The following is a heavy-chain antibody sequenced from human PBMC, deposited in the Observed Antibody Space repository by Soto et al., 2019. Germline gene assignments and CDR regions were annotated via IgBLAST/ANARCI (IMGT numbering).Heavy chain of an antibody. CDR3: ASGLGSSRS. D-gene: IGHD3-10*01. CDR1: GFTFSSYT. J-gene: IGHJ1*01. Sequence: GGSLRLSCVASGFTFSSYTMNWVRQTPGRRLEWVAYISSSGSTIYYAESVKGRFTVSRDNAKSSLYLQMDGLRDEDTAVYYCASGLGSSRSWGQGSRVTVSS. CDR2: ISSSGSTI. V-gene: IGHV3-48*02.